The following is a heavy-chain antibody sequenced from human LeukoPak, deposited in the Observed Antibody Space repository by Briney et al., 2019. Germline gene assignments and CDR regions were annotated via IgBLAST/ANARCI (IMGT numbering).Heavy chain of an antibody. Sequence: GGSLRLSCAASGFTFSSYAMSWVRQAPGKGLEWVSAISGSGGSTYYADSVKGRFTISKDNSKNTLYLQMNSLRAEDTAVYYCARATSRYSYGYYFDYWGQGTLVTVSS. D-gene: IGHD5-18*01. V-gene: IGHV3-23*01. CDR1: GFTFSSYA. CDR3: ARATSRYSYGYYFDY. J-gene: IGHJ4*02. CDR2: ISGSGGST.